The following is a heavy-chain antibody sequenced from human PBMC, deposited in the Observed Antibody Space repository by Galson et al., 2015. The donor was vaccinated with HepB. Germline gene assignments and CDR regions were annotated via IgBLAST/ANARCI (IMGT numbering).Heavy chain of an antibody. V-gene: IGHV2-26*01. CDR1: GFSLSTPKMG. D-gene: IGHD4-17*01. J-gene: IGHJ4*02. Sequence: PALVKPTQTLTLTCSVSGFSLSTPKMGVTWIRQPPGKALEWLGHTFSSNSNSYNASLKNRITISKDPSRSLVVLTMTNVDPVDTATYFCARMTYSPGDYGDPLFDFWGQGALVTVSS. CDR3: ARMTYSPGDYGDPLFDF. CDR2: TFSSNSN.